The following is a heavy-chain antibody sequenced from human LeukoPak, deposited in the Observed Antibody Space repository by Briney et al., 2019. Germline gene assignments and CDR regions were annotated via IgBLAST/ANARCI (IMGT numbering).Heavy chain of an antibody. CDR1: GFTLRSYT. CDR2: ISSSSSYI. J-gene: IGHJ4*02. Sequence: TGGSLRLSCAASGFTLRSYTMNWVRQAPGKGLEWVSSISSSSSYIYYADSVKGRFTISRANAKNTLYLQMNSLRAEDTAVYYYARVSYYYDGSGYYYFDYWGQGTLVTVSS. CDR3: ARVSYYYDGSGYYYFDY. V-gene: IGHV3-21*01. D-gene: IGHD3-22*01.